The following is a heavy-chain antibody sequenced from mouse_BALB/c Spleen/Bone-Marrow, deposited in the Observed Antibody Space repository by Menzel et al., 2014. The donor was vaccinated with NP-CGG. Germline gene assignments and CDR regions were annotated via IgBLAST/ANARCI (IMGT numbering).Heavy chain of an antibody. D-gene: IGHD2-14*01. Sequence: EVKLEESGGGLVQPGGSMKVSCVASGFTFSNYWMNWVRQSPEKGLEWVAEIRLKSNNYGTHYAESVKGRFTISRDESESNVYLQMNNLRAGDTGIYYCARLRYGEGYYFDYGGQGTTLTVSS. CDR1: GFTFSNYW. J-gene: IGHJ2*01. V-gene: IGHV6-6*02. CDR3: ARLRYGEGYYFDY. CDR2: IRLKSNNYGT.